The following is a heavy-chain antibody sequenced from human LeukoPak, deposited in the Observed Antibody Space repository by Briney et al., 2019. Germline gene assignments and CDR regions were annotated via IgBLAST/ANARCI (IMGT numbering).Heavy chain of an antibody. CDR3: AISKAGYSSGRYFDY. J-gene: IGHJ4*02. D-gene: IGHD6-19*01. Sequence: PGGSLRLSCAASGFTVSSNYMSWFRQAPGKGLEWVSVIYSGGSTYYADSVKGRFTISRHNSKNTLYLQMNSLRAEDTAVYYCAISKAGYSSGRYFDYWGQGTLVTVSS. V-gene: IGHV3-53*04. CDR2: IYSGGST. CDR1: GFTVSSNY.